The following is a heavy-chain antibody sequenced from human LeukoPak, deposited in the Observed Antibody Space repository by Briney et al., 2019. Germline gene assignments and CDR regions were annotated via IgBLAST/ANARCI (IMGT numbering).Heavy chain of an antibody. J-gene: IGHJ4*02. Sequence: GGSLRLFCAASGFTFSSYGMHWVRQAPGKGLEWVAFIRYDGSNKYYADSVKGRFTISRDNSKNTLYLQMNSLRAEDTAVYYCAKADAPYYYDSSIDYWGQGTLVTVSS. CDR3: AKADAPYYYDSSIDY. CDR1: GFTFSSYG. CDR2: IRYDGSNK. V-gene: IGHV3-30*02. D-gene: IGHD3-22*01.